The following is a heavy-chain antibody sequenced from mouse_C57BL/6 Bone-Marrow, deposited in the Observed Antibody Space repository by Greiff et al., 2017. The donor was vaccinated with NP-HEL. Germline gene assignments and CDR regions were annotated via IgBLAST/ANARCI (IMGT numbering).Heavy chain of an antibody. CDR1: GFNIKDDY. CDR2: IDPENGDT. CDR3: TTSLSMDY. J-gene: IGHJ4*01. V-gene: IGHV14-4*01. Sequence: VQLQQSGAELVRPGASVKLSCTASGFNIKDDYMHWVKQRPEQGLEWIGWIDPENGDTEYASKFQGKATITADTSSNTAYLQLSSLTSEDTAVYYCTTSLSMDYWGQGTSVTVSS. D-gene: IGHD6-1*01.